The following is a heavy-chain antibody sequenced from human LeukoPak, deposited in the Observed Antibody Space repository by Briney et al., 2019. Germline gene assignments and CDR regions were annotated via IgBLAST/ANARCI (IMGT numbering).Heavy chain of an antibody. D-gene: IGHD6-19*01. V-gene: IGHV3-23*01. Sequence: GGSLRLSCAASGFTFSSYAMSWIRQAPGKGLEWVSAISGSGGSTYYADSVKGRFTISRDNSKNTLYLQMNSLRAEDTAVYYCAKDGQVSSGWFDYWGQGTLVTVSS. CDR1: GFTFSSYA. J-gene: IGHJ4*02. CDR2: ISGSGGST. CDR3: AKDGQVSSGWFDY.